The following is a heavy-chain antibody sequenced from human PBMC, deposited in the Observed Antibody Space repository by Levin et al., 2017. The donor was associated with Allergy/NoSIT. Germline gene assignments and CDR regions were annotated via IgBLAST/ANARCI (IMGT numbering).Heavy chain of an antibody. Sequence: GGSLRLSCAASGFTVSSNYMSWVRQAPGKGLEWVSVIYSGGDTFYAESVTGRFTISRDKSKNTLHLQMNSLIAEDTAVYYCAKNGGWYGAGYFDYWGQGTLVTVSS. D-gene: IGHD6-19*01. J-gene: IGHJ4*02. CDR1: GFTVSSNY. CDR2: IYSGGDT. CDR3: AKNGGWYGAGYFDY. V-gene: IGHV3-66*02.